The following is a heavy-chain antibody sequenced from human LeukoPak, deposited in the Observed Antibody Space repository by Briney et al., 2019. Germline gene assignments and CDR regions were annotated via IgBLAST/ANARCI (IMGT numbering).Heavy chain of an antibody. V-gene: IGHV4-34*01. D-gene: IGHD1-26*01. Sequence: SETLSLTCAVYGGSFSGYFWSWIRQPPGKGLEWIGVVNHSGSTNYNPSLKSRVTISVDTSKNQFSLKLSSVTAADTAVYYCARGRTRSYGFQHWGQGTLVTVSS. CDR2: VNHSGST. CDR1: GGSFSGYF. CDR3: ARGRTRSYGFQH. J-gene: IGHJ1*01.